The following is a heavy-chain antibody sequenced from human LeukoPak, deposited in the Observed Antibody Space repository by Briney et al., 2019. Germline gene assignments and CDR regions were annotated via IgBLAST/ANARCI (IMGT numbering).Heavy chain of an antibody. V-gene: IGHV1-18*01. Sequence: ASVRVSCKASGYTFTRYGISWVRQAPGQGLEWMGWISAYNGNTNYAQKLQGRVTMTTDTSTSTAYMELRSLRSDDTAVYYCARDLGYSSSWGFDYWGQGTLVTVSS. D-gene: IGHD6-13*01. CDR2: ISAYNGNT. CDR3: ARDLGYSSSWGFDY. CDR1: GYTFTRYG. J-gene: IGHJ4*02.